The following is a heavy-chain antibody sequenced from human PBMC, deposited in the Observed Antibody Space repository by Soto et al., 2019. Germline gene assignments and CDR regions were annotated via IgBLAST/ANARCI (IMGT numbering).Heavy chain of an antibody. Sequence: QVQLVQSGAEVKKPGSSVTVSCKASGGTFSSYTISWVRQAPGQELEWMGGIIPIFGTVNYAQKFQGRVTITADESTSTAYMELSSLRSEDTAVYYCARGNHRWLQLWYFDLWGRGTLVTVSS. CDR3: ARGNHRWLQLWYFDL. CDR1: GGTFSSYT. CDR2: IIPIFGTV. D-gene: IGHD5-12*01. V-gene: IGHV1-69*12. J-gene: IGHJ2*01.